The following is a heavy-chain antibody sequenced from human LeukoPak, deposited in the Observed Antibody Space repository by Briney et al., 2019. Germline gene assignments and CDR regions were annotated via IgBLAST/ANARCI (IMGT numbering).Heavy chain of an antibody. CDR2: ISDDGSIT. J-gene: IGHJ4*02. V-gene: IGHV3-74*03. CDR1: GFTFSRDW. CDR3: ARRFYQTNVYDRHFDH. Sequence: GSLRLSCAASGFTFSRDWKHWVRQAPGKGPEWVSRISDDGSITTYADSVQGRFTISRDNAKSTMFLQMNSLRAEDTAVYFCARRFYQTNVYDRHFDHWGQGILVTVSS. D-gene: IGHD2-8*01.